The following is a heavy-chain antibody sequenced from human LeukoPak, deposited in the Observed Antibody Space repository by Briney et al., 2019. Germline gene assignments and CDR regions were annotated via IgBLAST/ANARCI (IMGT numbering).Heavy chain of an antibody. D-gene: IGHD6-25*01. CDR3: AKDQRGPLFDY. Sequence: TGGSLRLSCAASGFTFSSYAMSWVRQAPGKGLEWVSGISGSGGSTYYADSVKGRFTISRDNSKDTLYLQMNSLRAEDTAVYYCAKDQRGPLFDYWGQGTLVTVSS. CDR2: ISGSGGST. CDR1: GFTFSSYA. J-gene: IGHJ4*02. V-gene: IGHV3-23*01.